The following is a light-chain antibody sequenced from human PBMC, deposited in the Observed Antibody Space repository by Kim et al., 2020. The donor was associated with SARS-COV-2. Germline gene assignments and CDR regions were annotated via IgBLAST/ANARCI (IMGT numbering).Light chain of an antibody. Sequence: VVMTQSPLSLPVTLGQPASISCRSSQNLVFSDGNTYLTWFHQRPGQSPRRLIYKVSDRDSGVPDRFSGRGSGTDFTLEIRRVDAEDVGVYYCVQGVHWLPTFGQGTKLEI. CDR2: KVS. V-gene: IGKV2-30*01. J-gene: IGKJ2*01. CDR3: VQGVHWLPT. CDR1: QNLVFSDGNTY.